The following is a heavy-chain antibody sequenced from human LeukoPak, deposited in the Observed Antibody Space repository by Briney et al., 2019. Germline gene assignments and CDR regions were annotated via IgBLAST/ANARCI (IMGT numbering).Heavy chain of an antibody. Sequence: GGSLRLSCAASGFTFRSYSMNWVRQAPGKGLEWVSSISSSSSYIYYADSVKGRFTISRDNAKNSLYLQMNSLRAEDTAVYYCARDRDYYYYMDVWGKGTTVTVSS. CDR1: GFTFRSYS. CDR3: ARDRDYYYYMDV. CDR2: ISSSSSYI. J-gene: IGHJ6*03. D-gene: IGHD3-10*01. V-gene: IGHV3-21*01.